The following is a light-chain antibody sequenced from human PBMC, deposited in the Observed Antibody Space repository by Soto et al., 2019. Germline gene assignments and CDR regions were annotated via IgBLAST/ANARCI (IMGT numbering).Light chain of an antibody. CDR3: AAWDDSLKGV. Sequence: QAVVTQPPSASGAPGQRVTISCSGSSSNIGSNTVSWYQQLPGTAPKLLIYSNNQRPSGVPDRFSGSRSGTSASLAISGLQSEDEAVYYCAAWDDSLKGVFGGGTQLTVL. CDR1: SSNIGSNT. CDR2: SNN. J-gene: IGLJ2*01. V-gene: IGLV1-44*01.